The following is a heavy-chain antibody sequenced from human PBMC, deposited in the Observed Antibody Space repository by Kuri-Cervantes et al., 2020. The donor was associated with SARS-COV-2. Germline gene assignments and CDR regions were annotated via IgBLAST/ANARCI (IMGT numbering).Heavy chain of an antibody. J-gene: IGHJ4*02. D-gene: IGHD5-18*01. CDR1: GYTFTSYA. CDR3: ARDPGLLNTGGDY. Sequence: ASVKVSCKASGYTFTSYAMHWVRQAPGQRLEWMGWISAYNGNTNYAQKLQGRVTMTTDTSTSTAYMELRSLRSDDTAVYYCARDPGLLNTGGDYWGQGTLVTVSS. CDR2: ISAYNGNT. V-gene: IGHV1-18*01.